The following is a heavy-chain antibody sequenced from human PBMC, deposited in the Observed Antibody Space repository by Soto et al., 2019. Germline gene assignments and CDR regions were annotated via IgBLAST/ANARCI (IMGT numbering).Heavy chain of an antibody. Sequence: PSETLSLTCSVSGGSLSSYYWNWIRQPPGQGLEWIGYVYSSGSTIYNPSLESRVTISVDTSKNQFSLKVSSVTAADTAVYYCARGRIGYYGRRYEDAWGQGTLVTVSS. D-gene: IGHD1-26*01. CDR1: GGSLSSYY. V-gene: IGHV4-59*01. J-gene: IGHJ5*02. CDR2: VYSSGST. CDR3: ARGRIGYYGRRYEDA.